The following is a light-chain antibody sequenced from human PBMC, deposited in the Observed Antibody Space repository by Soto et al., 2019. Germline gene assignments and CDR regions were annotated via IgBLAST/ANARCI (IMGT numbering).Light chain of an antibody. Sequence: DLQMTQSPSSLSASVGDRVTITCRASQSISSYLNWYQQKPGKAPKLLIYAASSLQSGVPSRFSGSGSGTDFTLTISSLQPEDFANYYCQQSYTFGQGTKVEIK. V-gene: IGKV1-39*01. CDR3: QQSYT. J-gene: IGKJ1*01. CDR2: AAS. CDR1: QSISSY.